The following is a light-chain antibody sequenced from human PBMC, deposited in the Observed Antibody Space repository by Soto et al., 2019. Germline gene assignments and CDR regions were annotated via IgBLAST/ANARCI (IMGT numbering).Light chain of an antibody. Sequence: SYELTQPPSVSVSPGQTASITCSGDKLGDRFATWYQQRPGQSPVLVIFQDRKRPSGIPERFSGSNSGNTATLTISGTQAMDEADYYCQAWDSTTGVVFGGGTKLTVL. CDR1: KLGDRF. J-gene: IGLJ2*01. CDR2: QDR. CDR3: QAWDSTTGVV. V-gene: IGLV3-1*01.